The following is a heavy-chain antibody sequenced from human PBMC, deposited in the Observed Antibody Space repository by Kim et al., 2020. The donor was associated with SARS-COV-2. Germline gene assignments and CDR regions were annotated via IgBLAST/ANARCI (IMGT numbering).Heavy chain of an antibody. CDR3: AREVQHINSFDY. J-gene: IGHJ4*02. Sequence: ASVKVSCKPSGFTLTDYYMHWVRQAPGQGLEWIGWINPDSAGTNYAPKFQGRVTVTRDTSITTAYMELTRLTSDDTAVYYCAREVQHINSFDYWGQGTLV. CDR2: INPDSAGT. D-gene: IGHD2-21*01. V-gene: IGHV1-2*02. CDR1: GFTLTDYY.